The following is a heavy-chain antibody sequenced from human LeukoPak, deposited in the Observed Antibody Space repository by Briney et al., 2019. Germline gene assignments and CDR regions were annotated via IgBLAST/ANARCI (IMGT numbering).Heavy chain of an antibody. Sequence: GSLRLSCDVSGFTFSPYAMSWVRPAPGEGLEWVANIKQDGSEKYYVDAVKGRFTISRDNAKNSLYLQMNSLRAEDTAVYCCARDPQQLGYWGQGTRVTVSS. CDR3: ARDPQQLGY. V-gene: IGHV3-7*01. J-gene: IGHJ4*02. D-gene: IGHD6-13*01. CDR1: GFTFSPYA. CDR2: IKQDGSEK.